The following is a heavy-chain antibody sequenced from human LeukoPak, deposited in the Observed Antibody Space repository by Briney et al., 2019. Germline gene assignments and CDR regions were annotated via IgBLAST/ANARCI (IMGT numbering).Heavy chain of an antibody. CDR2: ISWNSGSI. D-gene: IGHD6-13*01. J-gene: IGHJ5*02. CDR1: GFTFDDYA. CDR3: AKAYSSSWYVGFGP. Sequence: PGGSLRLSRAASGFTFDDYAMHWVRQAPGKGLEWVSGISWNSGSIGYADSVKGRFTISRDNAKNSLYLQMNSLRAEDTALYYCAKAYSSSWYVGFGPWGQGTLVTVSS. V-gene: IGHV3-9*01.